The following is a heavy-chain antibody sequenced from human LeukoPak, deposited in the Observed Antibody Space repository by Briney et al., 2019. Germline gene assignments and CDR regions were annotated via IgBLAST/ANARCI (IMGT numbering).Heavy chain of an antibody. CDR3: ARLLTGRWLQLSAYYFDY. CDR1: GYSFTSYW. Sequence: GESLKISCKGSGYSFTSYWIGWVRQMPGKGLEWMGIIYPGDSDTRYSPSFQGQVTISADKSISTAYPQWSSLKASDTAMYYCARLLTGRWLQLSAYYFDYWGQGTLVTVSS. J-gene: IGHJ4*02. D-gene: IGHD5-24*01. V-gene: IGHV5-51*01. CDR2: IYPGDSDT.